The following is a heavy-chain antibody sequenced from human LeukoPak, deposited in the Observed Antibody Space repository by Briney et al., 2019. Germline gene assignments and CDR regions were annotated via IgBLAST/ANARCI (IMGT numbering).Heavy chain of an antibody. CDR1: GFTFSSYS. CDR2: ISSSSSTI. V-gene: IGHV3-48*01. Sequence: PGGSLRLSCAASGFTFSSYSMNWVRQAPGKGLEWVSYISSSSSTIYYADSVKGRFTISRDNAKNSLYLQMNSLRAEDTAVYYCARDHHTPTYYDILAYYYYGMDVWGQGTTVTVSS. J-gene: IGHJ6*02. CDR3: ARDHHTPTYYDILAYYYYGMDV. D-gene: IGHD3-9*01.